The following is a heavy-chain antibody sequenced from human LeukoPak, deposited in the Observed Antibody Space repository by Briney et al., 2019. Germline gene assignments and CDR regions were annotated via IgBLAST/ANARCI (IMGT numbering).Heavy chain of an antibody. D-gene: IGHD5-18*01. CDR2: INHSGST. CDR3: ARGRPYRRIQLWLTGPFDY. J-gene: IGHJ4*02. Sequence: PSETLSLTCAVYGGSFSGYYWSWLRQPPGKGLEWIGEINHSGSTNYNPSLKSRVTISVDTSKNQFSLKLSSVTAADTAVYYCARGRPYRRIQLWLTGPFDYWGQGTLVTVSS. V-gene: IGHV4-34*01. CDR1: GGSFSGYY.